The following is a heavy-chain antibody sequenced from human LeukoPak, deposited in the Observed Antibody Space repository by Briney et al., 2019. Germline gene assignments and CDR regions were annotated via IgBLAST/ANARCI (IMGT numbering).Heavy chain of an antibody. D-gene: IGHD1-26*01. CDR2: IRSRGDGGTT. CDR3: AKDQRWESPHYLDS. Sequence: GGSLRLPCAVSGLTLSNVWMNWVRQAPGKGLEWVGRIRSRGDGGTTDLAAPVKGRFTISRDDSKNTLYLQMNSLRDEDTAVYYCAKDQRWESPHYLDSWGQGTLVTVSS. V-gene: IGHV3-15*07. CDR1: GLTLSNVW. J-gene: IGHJ4*02.